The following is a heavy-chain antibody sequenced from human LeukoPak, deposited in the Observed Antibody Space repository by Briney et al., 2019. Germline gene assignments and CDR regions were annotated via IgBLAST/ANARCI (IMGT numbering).Heavy chain of an antibody. Sequence: SETLSLTCTVSGGSISSGSYYWSWIRQPAGKGLEWIGRIYTSGSTNYNPSLKSRVTISVDTSKNQFSLKLSSVTAADTAVYYCARARGSWFDPWGQGTLVTVSS. V-gene: IGHV4-61*02. D-gene: IGHD6-19*01. J-gene: IGHJ5*02. CDR1: GGSISSGSYY. CDR3: ARARGSWFDP. CDR2: IYTSGST.